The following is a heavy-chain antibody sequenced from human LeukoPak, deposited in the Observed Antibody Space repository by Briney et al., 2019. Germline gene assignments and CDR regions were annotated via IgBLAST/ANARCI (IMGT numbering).Heavy chain of an antibody. CDR3: ARGVYGSGSLQFDY. J-gene: IGHJ4*02. V-gene: IGHV1-2*02. Sequence: ASVKVSCTSSGYTFTSYYMHWVRQAPGQGLEWMGWINPNSGGTNYAQKFQGRVTMTRDTSISTAYMELRRLRSDDTAVYYCARGVYGSGSLQFDYWGQGTLVTVSS. CDR1: GYTFTSYY. D-gene: IGHD3-10*01. CDR2: INPNSGGT.